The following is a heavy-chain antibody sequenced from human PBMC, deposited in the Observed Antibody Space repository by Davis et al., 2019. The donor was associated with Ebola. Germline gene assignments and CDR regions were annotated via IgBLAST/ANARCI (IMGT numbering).Heavy chain of an antibody. V-gene: IGHV3-74*01. CDR1: GFTFSSYW. J-gene: IGHJ6*02. CDR2: INSDGSST. Sequence: GESLKISCAASGFTFSSYWMHWVRQAPGKGLVWVSRINSDGSSTSYADSVKGRFTISRDNAKNTLYLQMNSLRAEDTAVYYCATAMVTYYYYGMDVWGQGTTVTVSS. CDR3: ATAMVTYYYYGMDV. D-gene: IGHD5-18*01.